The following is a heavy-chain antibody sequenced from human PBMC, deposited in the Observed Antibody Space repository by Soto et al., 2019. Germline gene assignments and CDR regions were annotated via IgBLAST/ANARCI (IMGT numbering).Heavy chain of an antibody. CDR1: GGSLGSSGYY. V-gene: IGHV4-39*01. CDR3: ASIAALGTTNFDF. D-gene: IGHD1-1*01. Sequence: SETLSLTCTVSGGSLGSSGYYWGWIRQSPGKGLEWIGNIYYSGNTFYNPSLKSRVTISVDTSKNQIYLHLSAVTAADTAIFYCASIAALGTTNFDFWGQGTLVTVSS. CDR2: IYYSGNT. J-gene: IGHJ4*02.